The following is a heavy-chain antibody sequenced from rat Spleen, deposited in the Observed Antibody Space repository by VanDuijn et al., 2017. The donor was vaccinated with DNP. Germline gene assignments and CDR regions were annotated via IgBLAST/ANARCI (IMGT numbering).Heavy chain of an antibody. CDR1: GYSITSNY. CDR2: INSAGST. Sequence: EVQLQESGPGLVKPSQSLSLTCSVTGYSITSNYWGWIRKFPGNKLEWMGYINSAGSTIYNPSLTSRISISRDTSKNQFFLQVNSVTTEDTATYYCARSEGVHYGLALEYWGQGVMVAVSS. D-gene: IGHD1-6*01. CDR3: ARSEGVHYGLALEY. J-gene: IGHJ2*01. V-gene: IGHV3-3*01.